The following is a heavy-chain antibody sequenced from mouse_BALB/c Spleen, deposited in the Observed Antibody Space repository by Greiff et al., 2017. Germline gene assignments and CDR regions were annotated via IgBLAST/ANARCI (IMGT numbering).Heavy chain of an antibody. CDR3: ARGSNYEDYFDY. CDR1: GFTFSSYA. J-gene: IGHJ2*01. CDR2: ISSGGST. D-gene: IGHD2-1*01. Sequence: EVHLVESGGGLVKPGGSLKLSCAASGFTFSSYAMSWVRQTPEKRLEWVASISSGGSTYYPDSVKGRFTISRDNARNILYLQMSSLRSEDTAMYYCARGSNYEDYFDYWGQGTTLTVSS. V-gene: IGHV5-6-5*01.